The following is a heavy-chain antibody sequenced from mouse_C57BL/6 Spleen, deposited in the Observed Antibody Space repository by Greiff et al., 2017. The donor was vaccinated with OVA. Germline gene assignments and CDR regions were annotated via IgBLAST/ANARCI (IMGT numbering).Heavy chain of an antibody. J-gene: IGHJ4*01. CDR2: INSDGGST. CDR3: AGHKPEGAMDY. V-gene: IGHV5-2*01. Sequence: EVKLVESGGGLVQPGESLKLSCESTEYEFPSHDMSWVRKTPEKRLELVAAINSDGGSTYYPDTMERRFIISRDNTKKTLYLQMSSLRSEDTAVDYCAGHKPEGAMDYWGQGTSVTVSS. CDR1: EYEFPSHD.